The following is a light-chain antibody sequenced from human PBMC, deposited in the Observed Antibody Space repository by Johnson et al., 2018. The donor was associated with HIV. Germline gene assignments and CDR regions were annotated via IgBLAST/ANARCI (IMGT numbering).Light chain of an antibody. Sequence: QLVLTQPPSASGTPGQRVTISCSGSRSNIGSNTVNWYQQLPGTAPKLVIYKNNKRPSGIPARFSGSKSGTSATLGITGLQTGDGADYYCGTLDSSLTAYVFGTGTKVTVL. CDR2: KNN. CDR3: GTLDSSLTAYV. J-gene: IGLJ1*01. V-gene: IGLV1-51*02. CDR1: RSNIGSNT.